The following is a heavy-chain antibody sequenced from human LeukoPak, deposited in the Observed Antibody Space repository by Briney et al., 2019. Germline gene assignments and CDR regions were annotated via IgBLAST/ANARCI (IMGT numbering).Heavy chain of an antibody. CDR1: GYSISSGYY. D-gene: IGHD4-23*01. J-gene: IGHJ3*02. CDR2: IYHSGST. CDR3: ARDRGNLDAFDI. V-gene: IGHV4-38-2*02. Sequence: LETLSLTCTVSGYSISSGYYWGWIRQPPGKGLEWIGSIYHSGSTYCNPSLKSRVTISVDTSKNQFSLKLSSVTAADTAVYYCARDRGNLDAFDIWGQGTMVTVSS.